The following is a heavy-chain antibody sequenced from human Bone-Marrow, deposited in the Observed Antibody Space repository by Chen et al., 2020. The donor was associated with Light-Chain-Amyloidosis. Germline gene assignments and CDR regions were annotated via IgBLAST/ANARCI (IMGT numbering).Heavy chain of an antibody. D-gene: IGHD3-9*01. Sequence: QVQLPQWGAGLLKPSETLSLTCAVYGGSFRGSYWGWIRQPPGKGRVWMGEINHSGSTNYNPSLKGRVTISVDTSKNQFSLKLSSVTAADTAVYYCARGLRYFDWLSPSYGMDVWGQGTTVTVSS. CDR3: ARGLRYFDWLSPSYGMDV. CDR1: GGSFRGSY. CDR2: INHSGST. J-gene: IGHJ6*02. V-gene: IGHV4-34*01.